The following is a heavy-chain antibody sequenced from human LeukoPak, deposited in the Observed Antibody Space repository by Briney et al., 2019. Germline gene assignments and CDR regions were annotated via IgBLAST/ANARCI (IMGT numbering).Heavy chain of an antibody. J-gene: IGHJ4*02. D-gene: IGHD6-6*01. CDR2: IIPMFGTG. CDR3: ARNGECSSSPINY. Sequence: ASVKVSCKASGGTFSSYAINWVRQAPGQALEWMGRIIPMFGTGDYAEKFQGRVTITADESTSTAYMELSSLRSEDTAVYYCARNGECSSSPINYWGQGTLVTVSS. V-gene: IGHV1-69*13. CDR1: GGTFSSYA.